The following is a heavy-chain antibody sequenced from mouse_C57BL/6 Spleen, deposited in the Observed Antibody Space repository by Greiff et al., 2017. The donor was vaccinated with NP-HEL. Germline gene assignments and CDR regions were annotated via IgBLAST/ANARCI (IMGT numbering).Heavy chain of an antibody. CDR2: LDPGNGDT. V-gene: IGHV14-4*01. CDR1: GFTFNDDC. Sequence: EVKLVESGAELVRPGASVKLSCTASGFTFNDDCMHWVKQRPEQGLEWIGWLDPGNGDTDYASKFQGKATITADTSSNPAYLQLSSLTSEDTAVFYCTSHGDYLGYWGQGTTLTVSS. J-gene: IGHJ2*01. CDR3: TSHGDYLGY.